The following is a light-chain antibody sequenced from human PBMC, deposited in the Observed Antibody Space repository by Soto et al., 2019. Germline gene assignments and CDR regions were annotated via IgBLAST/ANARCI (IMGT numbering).Light chain of an antibody. CDR3: QQYGSSGT. J-gene: IGKJ1*01. CDR2: AAS. Sequence: DIQMTQSPSSLSASVGDRVIITCRTSQSISNYLNWYQHKPGKAPKVLISAASNLQSGVPSRFSGSGPGTVFTLTISRLEPEDFAVYYCQQYGSSGTFGQGTKVDIK. CDR1: QSISNY. V-gene: IGKV1-39*01.